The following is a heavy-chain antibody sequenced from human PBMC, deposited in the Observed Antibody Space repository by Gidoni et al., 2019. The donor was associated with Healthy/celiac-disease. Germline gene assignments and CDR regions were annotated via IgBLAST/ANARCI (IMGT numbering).Heavy chain of an antibody. V-gene: IGHV4-39*01. CDR1: GGSISSSSYY. CDR3: ARHWAHSSGWYSRPLGGAFDI. Sequence: QLQLQESGPGLVKPSETLSLTCTVSGGSISSSSYYWGWIRQPPGKGLEWIGSIYYSGSTYYNPSLKSRVTISVDTSKNQFSLKLSSVTAADTAVYYCARHWAHSSGWYSRPLGGAFDIWGQGTMVTVSS. CDR2: IYYSGST. D-gene: IGHD6-19*01. J-gene: IGHJ3*02.